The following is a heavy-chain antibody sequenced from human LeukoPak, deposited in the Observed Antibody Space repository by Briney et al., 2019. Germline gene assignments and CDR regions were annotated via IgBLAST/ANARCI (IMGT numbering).Heavy chain of an antibody. D-gene: IGHD3-10*01. CDR1: GFTFSSYW. CDR2: IHSDGSST. J-gene: IGHJ6*03. CDR3: ARGGVGSGSYYYYYMDV. Sequence: GGSLRLSCAVSGFTFSSYWMHWVRQAPGKGLVWVSRIHSDGSSTNYADSVKGRFTISRDNTKNTLYLQMNSLRAEDTAVYYCARGGVGSGSYYYYYMDVWGKGTTVTVSS. V-gene: IGHV3-74*01.